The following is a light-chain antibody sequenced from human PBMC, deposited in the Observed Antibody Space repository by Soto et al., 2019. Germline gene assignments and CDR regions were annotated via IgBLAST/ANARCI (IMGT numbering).Light chain of an antibody. CDR3: LQSYNFPFT. CDR1: QDISNY. V-gene: IGKV1-39*01. Sequence: DIQMTQSPSSLSASVGDTVTLICRASQDISNYLNWFQQKPGKAPKLLIYAASTLRSGVPSRFSGGESGTEFTLTISSLQPEDFTTYFCLQSYNFPFTFGPGTRVDMK. CDR2: AAS. J-gene: IGKJ3*01.